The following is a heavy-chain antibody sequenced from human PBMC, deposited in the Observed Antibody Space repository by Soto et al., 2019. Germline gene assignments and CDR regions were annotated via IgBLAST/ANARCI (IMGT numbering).Heavy chain of an antibody. CDR1: GYTFTSYG. J-gene: IGHJ6*02. CDR2: ISAYNGNT. CDR3: ARRGPTVTTYYYYYYGMDV. V-gene: IGHV1-18*04. D-gene: IGHD4-4*01. Sequence: QVQLVQSGAEVKKPGASVKVSCQASGYTFTSYGISWVRQAPGQGLEWMGWISAYNGNTNYAQKLQGRVTMTTDTSTSTAYMELRSLRSDDTAVYYCARRGPTVTTYYYYYYGMDVWGQGTTVTVSS.